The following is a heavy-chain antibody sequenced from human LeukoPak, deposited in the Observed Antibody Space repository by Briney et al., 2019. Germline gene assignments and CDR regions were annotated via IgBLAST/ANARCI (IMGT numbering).Heavy chain of an antibody. CDR2: IKSKTDGGTT. V-gene: IGHV3-15*01. Sequence: PGGSLRLSCAASGFTFSNAWMSWVRQAPGKGLEWVGRIKSKTDGGTTDYAAPVKGRFTISRDDSKNTLYLQMNNLKTEDTAVYYCARGPHSIAGTVAFDIWGQGTMVTVSS. D-gene: IGHD4-11*01. J-gene: IGHJ3*02. CDR3: ARGPHSIAGTVAFDI. CDR1: GFTFSNAW.